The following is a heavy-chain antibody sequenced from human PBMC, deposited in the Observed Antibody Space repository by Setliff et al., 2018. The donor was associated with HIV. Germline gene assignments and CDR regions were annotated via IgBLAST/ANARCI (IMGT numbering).Heavy chain of an antibody. CDR1: GASISSYY. V-gene: IGHV4-59*04. CDR3: AREPDY. J-gene: IGHJ4*02. D-gene: IGHD1-1*01. Sequence: SETLSLTCSVSGASISSYYWSWIRQPPGKGREWIGYIYYIGSTYYNPSLKSRVTISVDTSKNQFSLKLTSMTAADTAVYYCAREPDYWGQGTLVTVSS. CDR2: IYYIGST.